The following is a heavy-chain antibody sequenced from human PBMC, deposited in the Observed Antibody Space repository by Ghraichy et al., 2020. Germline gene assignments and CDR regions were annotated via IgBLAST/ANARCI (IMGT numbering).Heavy chain of an antibody. J-gene: IGHJ4*02. D-gene: IGHD3-16*01. Sequence: GGSLRLSCVASGITFSTYWMSWVRQAPGKGLEWVANIKYDGSDKYYVDSVKGRFTISKDNAENSLFLQMNSLRAEDTAVYFCATASRAATYDNFWGQGTLVTVSA. CDR2: IKYDGSDK. CDR1: GITFSTYW. CDR3: ATASRAATYDNF. V-gene: IGHV3-7*03.